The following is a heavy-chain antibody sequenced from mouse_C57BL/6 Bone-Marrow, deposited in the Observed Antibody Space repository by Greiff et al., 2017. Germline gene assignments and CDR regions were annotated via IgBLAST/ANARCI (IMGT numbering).Heavy chain of an antibody. Sequence: VQLQQSGPELVKPGASVKISCKASGYAFSSSWMNWVKQRPGKGLEWIGRIYPGDGDTNYNGKFKGKATLTADKSSSTAYMQLSSLTSEDSAVYFCARPPIYYFGSSSVAYWGQGTLVTVSA. D-gene: IGHD1-1*01. CDR3: ARPPIYYFGSSSVAY. V-gene: IGHV1-82*01. J-gene: IGHJ3*01. CDR2: IYPGDGDT. CDR1: GYAFSSSW.